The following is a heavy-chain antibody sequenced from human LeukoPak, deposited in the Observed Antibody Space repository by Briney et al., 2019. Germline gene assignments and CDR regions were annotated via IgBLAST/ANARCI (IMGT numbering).Heavy chain of an antibody. D-gene: IGHD6-13*01. Sequence: GGSLRLSCAASGFSFSGYWMQWVRQAPGKGLVWISRITSDGSGTNYADSVKGRFTISRDNAKNTLYLQMNSLRAEDTAVYYCARERVAAAAPFDAFDIWGQGTMVTVSS. CDR1: GFSFSGYW. CDR2: ITSDGSGT. J-gene: IGHJ3*02. CDR3: ARERVAAAAPFDAFDI. V-gene: IGHV3-74*01.